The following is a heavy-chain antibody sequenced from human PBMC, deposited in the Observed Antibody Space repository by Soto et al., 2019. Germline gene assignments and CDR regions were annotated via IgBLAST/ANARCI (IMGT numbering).Heavy chain of an antibody. CDR3: ARVVTTPYNWFDP. CDR2: IYPGDSDT. D-gene: IGHD2-21*02. CDR1: GYSLTSYW. J-gene: IGHJ5*02. V-gene: IGHV5-51*01. Sequence: PGESLKISCKGSGYSLTSYWIGWVRQMPGKGLEWMGIIYPGDSDTRYSPSFQGQVTISADKSISTAYLQWSSLKASDTAMYYCARVVTTPYNWFDPWGQGTLVTVSS.